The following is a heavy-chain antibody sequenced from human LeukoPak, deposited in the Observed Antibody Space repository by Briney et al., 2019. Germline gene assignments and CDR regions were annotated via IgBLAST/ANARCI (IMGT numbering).Heavy chain of an antibody. CDR3: ARDLTWVYSSSSGDY. D-gene: IGHD6-6*01. Sequence: SETLSLTCAVYGGSFSCYYWSWIRQPPGKGLEGIGRIYYSGSTYYKPSLKSRVTISVDTSKNQFSLKLSSVTAADTAVYYCARDLTWVYSSSSGDYWGQGTLVTVSS. V-gene: IGHV4-34*01. J-gene: IGHJ4*02. CDR2: IYYSGST. CDR1: GGSFSCYY.